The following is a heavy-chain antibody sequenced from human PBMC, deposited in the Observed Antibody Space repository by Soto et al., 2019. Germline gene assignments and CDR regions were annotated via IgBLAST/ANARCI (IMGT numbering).Heavy chain of an antibody. CDR1: GGSFSGYY. CDR2: INHSGST. J-gene: IGHJ4*02. Sequence: QVQLQQWGAGLLKPSETLSLTCAVYGGSFSGYYWSWIRQPPGKGLEWIGEINHSGSTNYNPSLKSRATISGDTSKNQFSRKLSSVPAADTAVYYCASVTMVRGGGGYWGQGTLVTVSS. CDR3: ASVTMVRGGGGY. V-gene: IGHV4-34*01. D-gene: IGHD3-10*01.